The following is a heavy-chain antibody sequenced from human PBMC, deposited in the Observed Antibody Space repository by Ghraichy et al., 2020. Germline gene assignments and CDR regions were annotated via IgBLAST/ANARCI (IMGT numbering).Heavy chain of an antibody. CDR3: ARERSDYDNAFDI. CDR1: GGSISRYY. CDR2: IYSSGST. J-gene: IGHJ3*02. Sequence: SETLSLTCTVSGGSISRYYWSWIQQPPGKGLEWIGYIYSSGSTKYNPSLKSRVTISVDTSKNQFSLKLSSVTAADTAIYFCARERSDYDNAFDIWGQGTMVTVSS. V-gene: IGHV4-59*01. D-gene: IGHD4-17*01.